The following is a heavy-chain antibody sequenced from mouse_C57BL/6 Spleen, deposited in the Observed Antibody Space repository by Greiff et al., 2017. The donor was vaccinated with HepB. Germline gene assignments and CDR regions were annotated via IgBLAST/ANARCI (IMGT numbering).Heavy chain of an antibody. CDR2: IYPGDGDT. Sequence: QVQLQQSGPELVKPGASVKISCKASGYAFSSSWMNWVKQRPGKGLEWIGRIYPGDGDTNYNGKFKGKATLTADKYSSTAYMQLSSLTSEDSAVYICASERGYAMDYWGQGTSVTVAS. CDR3: ASERGYAMDY. J-gene: IGHJ4*01. CDR1: GYAFSSSW. V-gene: IGHV1-82*01.